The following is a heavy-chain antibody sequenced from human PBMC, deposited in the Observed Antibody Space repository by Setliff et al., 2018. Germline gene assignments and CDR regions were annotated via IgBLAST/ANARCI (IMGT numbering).Heavy chain of an antibody. Sequence: GGSLRLSCAASGFTFSTFAMSWARQAPGKGLEWVGVIWHDGINKYYADSVKGRFTISRDNSKNELYLQMNSVRADDTAIYSCVGSAVVARDYWGQGTLVTVSS. J-gene: IGHJ4*02. CDR1: GFTFSTFA. V-gene: IGHV3-33*08. D-gene: IGHD2-15*01. CDR2: IWHDGINK. CDR3: VGSAVVARDY.